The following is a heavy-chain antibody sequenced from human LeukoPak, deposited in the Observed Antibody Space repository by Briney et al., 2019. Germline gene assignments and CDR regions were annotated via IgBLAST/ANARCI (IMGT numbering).Heavy chain of an antibody. Sequence: GGSLRLSCAASGFTFSSYAMSWVRQAPGKGLEWVSAISGSGGSTYYADSVKGRFTISRDNSKNTLYLQMNSLRAEDTAVYYCAKERDMVRGAKRPKYLQHWGQGTLVTVSS. J-gene: IGHJ1*01. CDR3: AKERDMVRGAKRPKYLQH. CDR1: GFTFSSYA. CDR2: ISGSGGST. V-gene: IGHV3-23*01. D-gene: IGHD3-10*01.